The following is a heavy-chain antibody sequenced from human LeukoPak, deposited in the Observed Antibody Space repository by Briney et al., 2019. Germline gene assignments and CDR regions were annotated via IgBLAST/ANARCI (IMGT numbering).Heavy chain of an antibody. CDR2: INTNTWNP. CDR1: VYTFTSYA. V-gene: IGHV7-4-1*02. Sequence: ASVKVSFKASVYTFTSYAMNWVRQAPGQGLEGMGWINTNTWNPTYAQGFTGRFVFSLDTSVSTEYLQISSLKAEDTAVYYCARVLYSSGWYENWGQGTLVTVSS. D-gene: IGHD6-19*01. CDR3: ARVLYSSGWYEN. J-gene: IGHJ4*02.